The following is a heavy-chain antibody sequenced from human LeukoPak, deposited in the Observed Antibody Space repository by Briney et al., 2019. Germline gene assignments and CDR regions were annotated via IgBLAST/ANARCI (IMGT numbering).Heavy chain of an antibody. J-gene: IGHJ6*02. V-gene: IGHV1-18*01. CDR1: GYTFTSYG. D-gene: IGHD6-13*01. CDR3: ARDGLGFGSAGTPRYYYGMDV. CDR2: ISAYNGNT. Sequence: ASVKVSCKASGYTFTSYGISWVRQAPGQGLEWMGWISAYNGNTNYAQKLRGRVTMTTDTSTSTAYMELRSLRSDDTAVYYCARDGLGFGSAGTPRYYYGMDVWGQGTTVTVSS.